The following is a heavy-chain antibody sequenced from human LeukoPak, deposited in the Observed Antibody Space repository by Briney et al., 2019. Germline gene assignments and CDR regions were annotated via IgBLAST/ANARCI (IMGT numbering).Heavy chain of an antibody. V-gene: IGHV3-74*01. Sequence: GGSLRLSCAASGFTFSRYWMHWVRHTPGKGLGWVSRIHTDGSVTIYADSVKGRFTISRDNAKNTLYLQMNSLRAEDTAVYYCARHLLGDYGALDIWGQGAMVTISS. CDR3: ARHLLGDYGALDI. CDR1: GFTFSRYW. D-gene: IGHD4-17*01. CDR2: IHTDGSVT. J-gene: IGHJ3*02.